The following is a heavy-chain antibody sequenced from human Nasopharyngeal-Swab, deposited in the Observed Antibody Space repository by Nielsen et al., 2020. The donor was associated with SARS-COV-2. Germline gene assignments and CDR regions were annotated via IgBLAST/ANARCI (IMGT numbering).Heavy chain of an antibody. D-gene: IGHD6-19*01. V-gene: IGHV3-7*03. J-gene: IGHJ6*02. CDR2: IKQDGSEK. Sequence: WIRQPPGKGLEWVANIKQDGSEKYYVDSVKDRFTISRDNAKNSLFLEMHSLRSEDTAVYYCASPPPHMGLAVAGQEDYYYGMDVWGQGTTVTVSS. CDR3: ASPPPHMGLAVAGQEDYYYGMDV.